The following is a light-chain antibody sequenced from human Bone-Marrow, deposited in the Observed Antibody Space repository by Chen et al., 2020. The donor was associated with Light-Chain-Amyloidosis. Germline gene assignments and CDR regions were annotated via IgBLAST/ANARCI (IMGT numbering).Light chain of an antibody. CDR3: SSYTITNTLV. V-gene: IGLV2-14*01. CDR1: SSDVGGDNH. J-gene: IGLJ1*01. Sequence: QSALTQPASVSGSPGQSITISCTGTSSDVGGDNHVSWYQQHPDKAPKLMIYEVTNRPSWVADRFSGPKSDNTASLTISGLQTEAEDDYFCSSYTITNTLVFGSGTRVTVL. CDR2: EVT.